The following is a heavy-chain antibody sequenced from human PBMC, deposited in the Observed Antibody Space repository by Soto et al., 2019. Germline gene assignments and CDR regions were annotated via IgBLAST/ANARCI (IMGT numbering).Heavy chain of an antibody. D-gene: IGHD6-19*01. V-gene: IGHV4-34*01. CDR2: INHSGST. CDR3: ARELVMYSSGWYVNYYYYGMDV. Sequence: SETLSLTCAVYCGSFSGYYWSWICQPPGKGLEWIGEINHSGSTNYNPSLKSRVTISVDTSKNQFSLKLSSVTAADTAVYYCARELVMYSSGWYVNYYYYGMDVWGQGTTVTVSS. CDR1: CGSFSGYY. J-gene: IGHJ6*02.